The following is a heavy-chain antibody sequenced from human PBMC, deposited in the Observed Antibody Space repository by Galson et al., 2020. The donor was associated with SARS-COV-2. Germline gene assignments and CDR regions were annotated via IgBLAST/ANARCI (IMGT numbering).Heavy chain of an antibody. Sequence: GGSLRLSCTASGLIISDDYISWIRQAPGKGLERMSNISPSSNYTNYADSVRGRFTISRDNTKTSLFLHMDSLSAEDTAVYYCAGSHKNIRYNFDNWGQGALVTVSS. D-gene: IGHD1-1*01. CDR2: ISPSSNYT. CDR1: GLIISDDY. J-gene: IGHJ4*02. V-gene: IGHV3-11*03. CDR3: AGSHKNIRYNFDN.